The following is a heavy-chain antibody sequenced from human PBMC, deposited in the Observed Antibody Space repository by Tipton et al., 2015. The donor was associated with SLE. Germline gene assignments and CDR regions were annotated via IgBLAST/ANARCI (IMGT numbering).Heavy chain of an antibody. CDR2: ISSSGSTI. D-gene: IGHD3-10*01. CDR1: GFTVSGNY. Sequence: QVQLVQSGGGLIQPGGSLKLSCVASGFTVSGNYMSWVRQAPGRGLEWVSYISSSGSTIYYADSVKGRFTISRDNAKNSLYLQMNSLRAEDTAVYYCARDGVWFGELPDWYFDLWGRGTLVTVSS. V-gene: IGHV3-11*04. J-gene: IGHJ2*01. CDR3: ARDGVWFGELPDWYFDL.